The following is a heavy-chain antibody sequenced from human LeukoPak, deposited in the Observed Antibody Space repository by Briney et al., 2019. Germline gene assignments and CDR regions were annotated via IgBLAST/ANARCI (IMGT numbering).Heavy chain of an antibody. CDR1: GGSIRSGSHY. CDR3: AKRDDSGGNLVDL. V-gene: IGHV4-39*02. D-gene: IGHD3-22*01. CDR2: IYYSGST. Sequence: SETLSLTCTVSGGSIRSGSHYWAWIRLSPGKGLEWIGSIYYSGSTYYNPSLENRVTISIDTSKNHFSLKQSSLSATDTSVYYCAKRDDSGGNLVDLWGQGTLVTVS. J-gene: IGHJ4*02.